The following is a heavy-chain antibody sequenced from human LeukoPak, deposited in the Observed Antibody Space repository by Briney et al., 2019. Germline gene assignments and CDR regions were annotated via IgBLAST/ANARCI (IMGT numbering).Heavy chain of an antibody. D-gene: IGHD3-10*01. V-gene: IGHV4-59*08. CDR3: AAFPSDSPSYKYSFDH. Sequence: SETLSLTCSASGCSINDYYWSWLRQPPGKGLEWIGYINDRRSSNNNASLRRRGTTLVDTTANQSSLMQRSLLAADTTAYCCAAFPSDSPSYKYSFDHWGPGALVTASS. J-gene: IGHJ4*02. CDR1: GCSINDYY. CDR2: INDRRSS.